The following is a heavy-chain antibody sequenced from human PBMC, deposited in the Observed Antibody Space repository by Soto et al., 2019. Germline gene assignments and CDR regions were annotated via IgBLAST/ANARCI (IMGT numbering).Heavy chain of an antibody. V-gene: IGHV6-1*01. CDR2: TYYRSKWYN. CDR3: ARVGGYYYGSGSYYAFDI. Sequence: SQTLSLTCAISGDSVSSNSAAWNWIRQSPSRGLEWLGRTYYRSKWYNDYAVSVKSQITINPDTSKNQFSLQLNSVTPEDTAVYYCARVGGYYYGSGSYYAFDIWGQGTMVTVSS. J-gene: IGHJ3*02. D-gene: IGHD3-10*01. CDR1: GDSVSSNSAA.